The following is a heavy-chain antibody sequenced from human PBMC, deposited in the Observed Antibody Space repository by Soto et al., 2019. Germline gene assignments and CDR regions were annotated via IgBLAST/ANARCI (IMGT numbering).Heavy chain of an antibody. J-gene: IGHJ6*02. CDR3: ARAGPASSYSDTLDV. D-gene: IGHD3-22*01. CDR2: INGDGSVT. V-gene: IGHV3-74*01. Sequence: EVQLVESGGGLVQPGGSLRLSCAASGFSFSTYKMHWVRQAPGKGLVWVSRINGDGSVTNYADSLKGRFTISRDNAKNTLYLQMDSLRAEDTAVYYCARAGPASSYSDTLDVWGQGTTVTVSS. CDR1: GFSFSTYK.